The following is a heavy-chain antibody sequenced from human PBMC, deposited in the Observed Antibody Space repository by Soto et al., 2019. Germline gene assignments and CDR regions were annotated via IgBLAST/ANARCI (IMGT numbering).Heavy chain of an antibody. CDR1: GGYIASSSYY. CDR3: ASSSSWHIIDY. Sequence: QLQLQESGPGLVKPSETLSLTCTVSGGYIASSSYYWGWIRQPPGKGLEWIGSIHHSGSTYYNPSLKSRVTISVDTSEKQLSLNLRSVTAADTALYYCASSSSWHIIDYWGQGTLVTVSS. J-gene: IGHJ4*02. CDR2: IHHSGST. D-gene: IGHD6-13*01. V-gene: IGHV4-39*01.